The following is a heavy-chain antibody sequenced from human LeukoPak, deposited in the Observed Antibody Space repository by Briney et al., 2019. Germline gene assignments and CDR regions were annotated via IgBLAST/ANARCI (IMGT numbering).Heavy chain of an antibody. CDR3: AKDSPYDSSGSIDY. J-gene: IGHJ4*02. Sequence: PGGSLRLSCAASGFTFSSYGMHWVRQAPGKGLEWVAVIWYDGSNKYYADSVKGRLTISRDNSKNTLYLQMNSLRAEDTAVYYCAKDSPYDSSGSIDYWGQGTLVTVSS. CDR1: GFTFSSYG. V-gene: IGHV3-33*06. D-gene: IGHD3-22*01. CDR2: IWYDGSNK.